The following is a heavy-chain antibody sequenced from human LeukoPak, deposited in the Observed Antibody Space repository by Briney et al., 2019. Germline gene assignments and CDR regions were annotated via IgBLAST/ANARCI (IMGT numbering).Heavy chain of an antibody. Sequence: PGGSLRLSCAASGFTFSSYSMNWVRQAPGKGLEWVSSISTSNSYIYYADSVKGRFTISRDNAKNSLYLQMNSLRAEDTAVYFCARIPGGSGSYHIGTDYWGQGTLVTVSS. CDR3: ARIPGGSGSYHIGTDY. CDR1: GFTFSSYS. CDR2: ISTSNSYI. D-gene: IGHD3-10*01. J-gene: IGHJ4*02. V-gene: IGHV3-21*01.